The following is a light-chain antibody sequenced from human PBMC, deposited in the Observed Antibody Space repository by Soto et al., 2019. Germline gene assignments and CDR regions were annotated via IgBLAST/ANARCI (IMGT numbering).Light chain of an antibody. CDR3: QQLKT. CDR2: DAS. J-gene: IGKJ1*01. Sequence: EIGLTQSPATLSLSQWEIATLSCRASQSVSSYLAWYQQKPGQAPRLLIYDASNMATGIPARFSGSGSGTDFTLTISSLEPEDFAVYYCQQLKTLGQGTKVDIK. V-gene: IGKV3-11*01. CDR1: QSVSSY.